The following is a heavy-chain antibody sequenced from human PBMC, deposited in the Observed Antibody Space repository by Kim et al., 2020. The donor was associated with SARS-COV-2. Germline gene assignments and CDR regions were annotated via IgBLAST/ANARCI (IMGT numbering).Heavy chain of an antibody. D-gene: IGHD3-10*01. V-gene: IGHV3-33*01. J-gene: IGHJ4*02. Sequence: ADSVKGRFTISRDNSKNTLYLQMNSRRAEDTAVYYCARDQGWVVQGVISYWGQGTLVTVSS. CDR3: ARDQGWVVQGVISY.